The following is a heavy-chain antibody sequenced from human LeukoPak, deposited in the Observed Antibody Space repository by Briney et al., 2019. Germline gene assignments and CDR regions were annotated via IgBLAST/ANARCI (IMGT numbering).Heavy chain of an antibody. CDR2: INSDGSST. V-gene: IGHV3-74*01. J-gene: IGHJ4*02. Sequence: GGSLRLSCAASGFTFSSYAMSWVRQAPGKGLEWVSRINSDGSSTSYADSVKGRFTISRDNAKNTLYLQMNSLRAEDTAVYYCAREGAAAGPYYFDYWGQGTLVTVSS. CDR1: GFTFSSYA. D-gene: IGHD6-13*01. CDR3: AREGAAAGPYYFDY.